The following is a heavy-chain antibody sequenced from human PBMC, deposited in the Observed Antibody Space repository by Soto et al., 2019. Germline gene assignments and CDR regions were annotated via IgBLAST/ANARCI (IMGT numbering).Heavy chain of an antibody. CDR3: AREERGYTYGFDY. V-gene: IGHV3-53*01. J-gene: IGHJ4*02. Sequence: EVQLVESGGGLIQPGGSLRLSCAASGFTVSSNYMSWVRQAPGKGLEWVSVIFSGGSTYYADSVKGRFTISRDNSKNTVYLQMNSLRGEDTAVYSCAREERGYTYGFDYWGQGTLVTVSS. CDR2: IFSGGST. D-gene: IGHD5-18*01. CDR1: GFTVSSNY.